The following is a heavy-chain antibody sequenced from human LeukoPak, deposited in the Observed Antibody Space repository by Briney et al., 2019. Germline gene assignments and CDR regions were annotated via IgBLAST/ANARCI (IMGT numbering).Heavy chain of an antibody. CDR3: ARGYAEYQLTPSGDAFDI. D-gene: IGHD2-2*01. J-gene: IGHJ3*02. V-gene: IGHV1-18*01. CDR2: ISAYNGNT. Sequence: GASVKVSCKASGYTFTSYGISWVRQAPGQGLEWMGWISAYNGNTNYAQKLQGRVTMTTDTSTSTAYMELRSLRSDDTAVYYCARGYAEYQLTPSGDAFDIWGQGTMVTVSS. CDR1: GYTFTSYG.